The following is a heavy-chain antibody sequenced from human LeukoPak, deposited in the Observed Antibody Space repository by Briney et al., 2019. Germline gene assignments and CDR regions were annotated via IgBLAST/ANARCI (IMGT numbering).Heavy chain of an antibody. Sequence: ASVKVSCKTSGYTFSNSGLHWVRQAPGQSLEWMGWINAGNGNTKYSQKFQDRLTITRDTSASTVYMELNSLKSEDTAMYYCARGRGLIGTSRFDPWGQGTLVIVSS. CDR2: INAGNGNT. CDR3: ARGRGLIGTSRFDP. V-gene: IGHV1-3*01. CDR1: GYTFSNSG. D-gene: IGHD3-10*01. J-gene: IGHJ5*02.